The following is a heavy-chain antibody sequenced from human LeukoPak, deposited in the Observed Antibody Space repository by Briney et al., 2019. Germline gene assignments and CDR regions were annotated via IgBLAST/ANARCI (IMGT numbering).Heavy chain of an antibody. D-gene: IGHD1-26*01. Sequence: GGSLRLSCAASGFTFSGYSMNWVRQAPGKGLEWVSSISSSSSYIYYADSVKGRFTISRDNAKNSLYLQMNSLRAEDTAVYYCARDYIVGATLDYWGQGTLVTVSS. CDR3: ARDYIVGATLDY. V-gene: IGHV3-21*01. J-gene: IGHJ4*02. CDR2: ISSSSSYI. CDR1: GFTFSGYS.